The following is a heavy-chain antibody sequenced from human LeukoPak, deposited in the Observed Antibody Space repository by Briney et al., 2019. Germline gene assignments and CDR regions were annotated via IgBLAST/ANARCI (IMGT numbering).Heavy chain of an antibody. CDR2: IYYSGST. CDR3: ARTGRGYYYGSGYYFDY. D-gene: IGHD3-10*01. CDR1: GFTVSSNY. Sequence: GSLRLSCAASGFTVSSNYMSWIRQPPGKGLEWIGYIYYSGSTNYNPSLKSRVTISVDTSKNQFSLKLSSVTAADTAVYYCARTGRGYYYGSGYYFDYWGQGTLVTVSS. V-gene: IGHV4-59*02. J-gene: IGHJ4*02.